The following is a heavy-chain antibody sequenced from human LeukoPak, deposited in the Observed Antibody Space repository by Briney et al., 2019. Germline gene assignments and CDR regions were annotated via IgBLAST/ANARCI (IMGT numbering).Heavy chain of an antibody. V-gene: IGHV3-21*01. J-gene: IGHJ3*02. Sequence: GGSLRLSCAASGFTFSTFTLNWVRQAPGKGLEWVSSIPSSVSDMSYADSVKGRFTFSRDNAKNSLYLQMNSLRAEDTAVYYCAPSVAGTGAFDIRGQGTMVTVSS. CDR2: IPSSVSDM. CDR3: APSVAGTGAFDI. CDR1: GFTFSTFT. D-gene: IGHD6-19*01.